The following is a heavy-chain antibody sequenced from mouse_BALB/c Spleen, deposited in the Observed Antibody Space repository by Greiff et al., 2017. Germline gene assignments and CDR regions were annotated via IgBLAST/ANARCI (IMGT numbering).Heavy chain of an antibody. Sequence: QVHVKQSGPGLVAPSQSLSITCTVSGFSLTGYGVNWVRQPPGKGLEWLGMIWGDGSTDYNSALKSRLSISKDNSKSQVFLKMNSLQTDDTARYYCANYDPFYAMDYWGQGTSVTVSS. V-gene: IGHV2-6-7*01. J-gene: IGHJ4*01. CDR3: ANYDPFYAMDY. D-gene: IGHD1-1*01. CDR2: IWGDGST. CDR1: GFSLTGYG.